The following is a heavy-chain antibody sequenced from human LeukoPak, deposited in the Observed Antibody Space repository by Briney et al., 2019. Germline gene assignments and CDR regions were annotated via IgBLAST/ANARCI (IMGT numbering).Heavy chain of an antibody. CDR1: GGSISSYC. V-gene: IGHV4-59*01. J-gene: IGHJ3*02. CDR2: IYYSGST. Sequence: PSETLSLTCTVSGGSISSYCWSWIRQPPGKGLEWIGYIYYSGSTNYNPSLKSRVTISVDTSKNQFSLKLSSVTAADTAVYYCAGTRLRFLEWLPHDAFDIWGQGTMVTVSS. CDR3: AGTRLRFLEWLPHDAFDI. D-gene: IGHD3-3*01.